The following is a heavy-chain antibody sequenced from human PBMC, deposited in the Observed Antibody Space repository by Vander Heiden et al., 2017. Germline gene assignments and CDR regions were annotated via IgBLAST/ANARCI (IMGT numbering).Heavy chain of an antibody. D-gene: IGHD2-21*01. CDR3: TNPVGDSTGMDV. CDR1: GVTFSSYA. Sequence: EGQLLESGGGLVQPGASVRLSCATSGVTFSSYALSWVRQAPGKGLEWIAGISASGDGTNYADSVKGRFTISRDRSERTLSLEMNSLRADDTAVYYCTNPVGDSTGMDVWGQGTTVTVSS. V-gene: IGHV3-23*01. CDR2: ISASGDGT. J-gene: IGHJ6*02.